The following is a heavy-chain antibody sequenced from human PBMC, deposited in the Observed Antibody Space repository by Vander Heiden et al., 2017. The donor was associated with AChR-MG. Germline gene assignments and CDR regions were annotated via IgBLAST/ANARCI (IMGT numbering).Heavy chain of an antibody. CDR1: GFTFSSYA. V-gene: IGHV3-30-3*01. D-gene: IGHD6-19*01. Sequence: QVQLVESGGGVVQPGRSLRLSCAASGFTFSSYAMHWVRQAPGKGLEWVAVISYDGSNKYYADAVKGRFTISRDNSKNTLYLQMNSLRAEDTAVYYCARDGAVAGIPGPGYFDYWGQGTLVTVSS. J-gene: IGHJ4*02. CDR3: ARDGAVAGIPGPGYFDY. CDR2: ISYDGSNK.